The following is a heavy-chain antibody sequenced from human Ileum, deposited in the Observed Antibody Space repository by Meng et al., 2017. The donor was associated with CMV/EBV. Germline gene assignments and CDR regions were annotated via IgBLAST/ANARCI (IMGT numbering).Heavy chain of an antibody. CDR1: GFTFSSYA. J-gene: IGHJ4*02. Sequence: GESLKISCAASGFTFSSYAMQWVRHAPGKGLEYVSAISSDGGSTYYADSVKGRFTISRDNSKNTLDLQMDSLRAEDMAVYYCARAGSGYYDYWGRGTLGTVSS. CDR2: ISSDGGST. CDR3: ARAGSGYYDY. D-gene: IGHD3-3*01. V-gene: IGHV3-64*02.